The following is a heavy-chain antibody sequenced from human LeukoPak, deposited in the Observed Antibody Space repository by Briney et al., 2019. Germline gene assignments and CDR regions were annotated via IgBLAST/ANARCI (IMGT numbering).Heavy chain of an antibody. J-gene: IGHJ4*02. D-gene: IGHD6-13*01. CDR2: MNPSDNGV. CDR3: TTNAAALDY. CDR1: GYTFTDRY. Sequence: ASVKVSCKASGYTFTDRYIHWVRQAPGQGLEWMGRMNPSDNGVNYAQKFQGRVAMTRDTSITTAYLEVTRLTSDDTAVYYCTTNAAALDYWGQGTLVTVSS. V-gene: IGHV1-2*02.